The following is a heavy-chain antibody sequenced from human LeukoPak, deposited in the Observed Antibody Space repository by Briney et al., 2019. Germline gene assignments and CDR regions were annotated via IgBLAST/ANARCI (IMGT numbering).Heavy chain of an antibody. Sequence: ASVKVSCKASGYTFTGYYMHWVRQAPGQGLEWMGWINPNSGGTNYAQKFQGRVTMTRGTSISTAYMELSRLRSDDTAVYYCARDWNHCSGGSCPRGTFQHWGQGTLVTVSS. CDR2: INPNSGGT. CDR3: ARDWNHCSGGSCPRGTFQH. V-gene: IGHV1-2*02. J-gene: IGHJ1*01. CDR1: GYTFTGYY. D-gene: IGHD2-15*01.